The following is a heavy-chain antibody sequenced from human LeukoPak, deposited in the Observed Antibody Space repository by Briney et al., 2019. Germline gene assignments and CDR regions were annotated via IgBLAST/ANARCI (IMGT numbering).Heavy chain of an antibody. J-gene: IGHJ3*02. D-gene: IGHD3-9*01. CDR2: ITSSSYI. CDR3: ARDNHGLLTGYYVSAFDM. Sequence: PGGSLLLSFASSCFTFSTYTMNWGREAPGKGLEWVSSITSSSYIYYADSVKGRFTISRDNAKNSLYLQMNSLRAEDTAVYYCARDNHGLLTGYYVSAFDMWGQGTVVTVSS. CDR1: CFTFSTYT. V-gene: IGHV3-21*01.